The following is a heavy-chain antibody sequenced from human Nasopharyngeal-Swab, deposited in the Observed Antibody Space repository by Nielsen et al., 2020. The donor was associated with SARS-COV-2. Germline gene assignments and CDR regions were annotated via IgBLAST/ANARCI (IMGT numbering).Heavy chain of an antibody. CDR2: IYYSGST. D-gene: IGHD2-15*01. V-gene: IGHV4-59*01. CDR3: ARVLDCSGGSCYSTGWFDP. Sequence: WIRQPPGKGLEWIGYIYYSGSTNYNPSLKSRVTISVDTSKNQFSLKLSSVTAADTAVYYCARVLDCSGGSCYSTGWFDPWGQGTLVTVSS. J-gene: IGHJ5*02.